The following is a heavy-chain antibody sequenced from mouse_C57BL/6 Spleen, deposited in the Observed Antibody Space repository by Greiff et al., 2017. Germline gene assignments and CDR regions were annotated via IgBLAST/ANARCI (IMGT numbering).Heavy chain of an antibody. Sequence: EVKLVESGGGLVQSGRSLRLSCATSGFTFSDFYMEWVRQAPGKGLEWIAASRNKANDYTTEYSASVKGRFIVSRDTSQSILYLQMNALRAEDTAIYYCARDASWDGFDYWGQGTTLTVSS. V-gene: IGHV7-1*01. CDR3: ARDASWDGFDY. CDR2: SRNKANDYTT. CDR1: GFTFSDFY. J-gene: IGHJ2*01. D-gene: IGHD4-1*01.